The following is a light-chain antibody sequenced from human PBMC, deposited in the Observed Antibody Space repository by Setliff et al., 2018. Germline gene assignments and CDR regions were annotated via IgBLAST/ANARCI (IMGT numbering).Light chain of an antibody. CDR1: ASDVGAYNF. J-gene: IGLJ3*02. V-gene: IGLV2-14*01. CDR2: DVS. Sequence: QSALTQPASVSGSPGQSITISCTGTASDVGAYNFVSWYQQHPGKAPKFIIYDVSNRPSGVSNRFSGSKSGNTATLTISGLQAEDEADYHCCSHTRTSTWMFGGGTKVTVL. CDR3: CSHTRTSTWM.